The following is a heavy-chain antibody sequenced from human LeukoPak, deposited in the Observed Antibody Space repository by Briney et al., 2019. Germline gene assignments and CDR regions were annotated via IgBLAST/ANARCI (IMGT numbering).Heavy chain of an antibody. D-gene: IGHD3-3*01. CDR1: GGTFSSYA. Sequence: SVQASCQASGGTFSSYAISWVRQAPGQGLEWMGGIIPIFGTANYAQKFQGRVTITADESTSTAYMELSSLRSEDTAVYYCARGDYDFWSGRTVDYWGQGTLVTVSS. CDR3: ARGDYDFWSGRTVDY. V-gene: IGHV1-69*13. J-gene: IGHJ4*02. CDR2: IIPIFGTA.